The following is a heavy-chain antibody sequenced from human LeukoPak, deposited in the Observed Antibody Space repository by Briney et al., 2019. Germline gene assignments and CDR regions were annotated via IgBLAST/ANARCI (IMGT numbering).Heavy chain of an antibody. D-gene: IGHD6-13*01. CDR1: GYTFTSYD. Sequence: ASVKVSCKASGYTFTSYDINWVRQATGQGLEWMGWMNPNSGNTGYAQKFQGRVTMTEDTSTDTAYMELSSLRSEDTAVYYCAGSSWKRPYYFDYWGQGTLVTVSS. CDR2: MNPNSGNT. J-gene: IGHJ4*02. V-gene: IGHV1-8*01. CDR3: AGSSWKRPYYFDY.